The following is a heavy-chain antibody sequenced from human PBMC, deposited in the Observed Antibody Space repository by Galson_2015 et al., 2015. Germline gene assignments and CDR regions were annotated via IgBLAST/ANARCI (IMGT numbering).Heavy chain of an antibody. Sequence: PALVKPTQTLTLTCTFSGFSLSTTGVGVGWIRQPPGKALEWLALIYWDDDKRYSPSLKSRLTITKDTSKNQVVLTMTNMDPVDTATFYCAHSFFRGVTTAATGGLAPWGQGTLVTVS. CDR2: IYWDDDK. V-gene: IGHV2-5*02. CDR3: AHSFFRGVTTAATGGLAP. D-gene: IGHD3-10*01. J-gene: IGHJ5*02. CDR1: GFSLSTTGVG.